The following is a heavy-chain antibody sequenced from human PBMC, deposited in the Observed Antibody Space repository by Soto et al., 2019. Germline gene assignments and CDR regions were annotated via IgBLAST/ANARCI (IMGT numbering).Heavy chain of an antibody. CDR3: AKDPRAYSTHMGYFSDH. D-gene: IGHD6-13*01. CDR1: GFTFSRHA. V-gene: IGHV3-23*01. Sequence: EVQLLESGGNLVQPGGSLRLSCAASGFTFSRHAMSWVGLAPGEGLEWVSTLDAGDTTYYADSVKGRFTISRDNARNTLSLQMNSLRVEDTAVYYCAKDPRAYSTHMGYFSDHWGQGTLVTVSS. J-gene: IGHJ4*02. CDR2: LDAGDTT.